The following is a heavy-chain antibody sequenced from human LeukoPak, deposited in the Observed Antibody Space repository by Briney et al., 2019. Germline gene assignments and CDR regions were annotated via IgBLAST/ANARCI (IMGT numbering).Heavy chain of an antibody. V-gene: IGHV4-34*01. CDR2: INHSGST. D-gene: IGHD3-22*01. CDR3: ARQKILEAEYYYDSSGYLDY. CDR1: GGSFSGYY. Sequence: PSETLSLTCAVYGGSFSGYYWSWIRQPPGKGLEWIGEINHSGSTNYNPSLKSRVTISVDTSKNQFSLKLSSVTAADAAVYYCARQKILEAEYYYDSSGYLDYWGQGTLVTVSS. J-gene: IGHJ4*02.